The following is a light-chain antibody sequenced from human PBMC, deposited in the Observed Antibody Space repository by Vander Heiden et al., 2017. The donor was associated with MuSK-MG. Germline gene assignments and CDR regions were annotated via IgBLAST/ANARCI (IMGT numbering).Light chain of an antibody. V-gene: IGKV1-39*01. CDR1: QSISSD. Sequence: IQMTQPPSSLPASVGDRVRITCRASQSISSDLNWYQQRPGKAPNLLISGASRLHNGVPSRFSGSGCGTDFTLTISSRQPEDFTSYYCQQTYRPPQWTFGPGTTVEI. CDR2: GAS. CDR3: QQTYRPPQWT. J-gene: IGKJ1*01.